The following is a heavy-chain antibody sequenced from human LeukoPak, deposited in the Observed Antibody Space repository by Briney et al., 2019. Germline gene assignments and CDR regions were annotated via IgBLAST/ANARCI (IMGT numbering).Heavy chain of an antibody. V-gene: IGHV4-34*01. CDR1: GGSFGGYY. CDR3: ARGVVRYCSSTSCLYNWFDP. J-gene: IGHJ5*02. D-gene: IGHD2-2*01. CDR2: IIHSGST. Sequence: PPETLSLTCAVYGGSFGGYYWGWIRNPPGKGRGWIGEIIHSGSTNYNPSLKSRVTISVGTSKNQFSLKLSSVTAADTAVYYCARGVVRYCSSTSCLYNWFDPWGQGTLVTVPS.